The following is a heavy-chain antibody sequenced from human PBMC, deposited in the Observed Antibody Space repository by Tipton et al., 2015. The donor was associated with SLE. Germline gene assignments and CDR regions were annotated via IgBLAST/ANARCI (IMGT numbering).Heavy chain of an antibody. CDR1: GGSISSYY. CDR2: IYYSGST. J-gene: IGHJ4*02. V-gene: IGHV4-59*01. Sequence: TLSLTCTVSGGSISSYYWSWIRQPPGKGLEWLGYIYYSGSTNYNPSLKSRVTISVDTSKNQFSLKLSSVTAADTAVYYCARGDYDFWSGYLYYFDYWGQGTLVTVSS. D-gene: IGHD3-3*01. CDR3: ARGDYDFWSGYLYYFDY.